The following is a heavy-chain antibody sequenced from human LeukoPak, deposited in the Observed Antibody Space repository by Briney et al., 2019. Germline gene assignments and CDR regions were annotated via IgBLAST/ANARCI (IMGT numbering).Heavy chain of an antibody. CDR1: GYSISSGYY. V-gene: IGHV4-34*01. CDR2: INHSGST. Sequence: SETLSLTCAVSGYSISSGYYWSWIRQPPGKGLEWIGEINHSGSTNYNPSLKSRVTISVDTSKNQFSLKLSSVTAADTAVYYCARAGSYDYVWGSYRSYYFDYWGQGTLVTVSS. CDR3: ARAGSYDYVWGSYRSYYFDY. D-gene: IGHD3-16*02. J-gene: IGHJ4*02.